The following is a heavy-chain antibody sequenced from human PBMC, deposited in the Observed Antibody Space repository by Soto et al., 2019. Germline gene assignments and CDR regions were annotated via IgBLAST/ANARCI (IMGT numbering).Heavy chain of an antibody. CDR2: IYYSGST. D-gene: IGHD6-19*01. J-gene: IGHJ5*02. Sequence: QLQLQESGPGLVKPSETLSLTCTVSGGSISSSSYYWGWIRQPPGKGLEWIGSIYYSGSTYYNPSLKSRVTISVDTSKNQFSLKLSSVTAADTAVYYCARESSIAVAAQGSWDWFDPWGQGTLVTVSS. V-gene: IGHV4-39*02. CDR1: GGSISSSSYY. CDR3: ARESSIAVAAQGSWDWFDP.